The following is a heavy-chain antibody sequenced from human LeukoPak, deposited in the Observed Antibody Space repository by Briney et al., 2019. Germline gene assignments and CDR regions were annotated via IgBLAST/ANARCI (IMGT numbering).Heavy chain of an antibody. CDR1: GFTFSRYG. V-gene: IGHV3-48*02. Sequence: GGSLRLSCAASGFTFSRYGMYWVRQAPGRGLEWVSYISSSSSTIYSADSVKGRFTISRDNAKNSLFLQMNSLRDEDTAVYYCARDSCSWKYWGQGTLVTVSS. J-gene: IGHJ4*02. CDR3: ARDSCSWKY. D-gene: IGHD2-15*01. CDR2: ISSSSSTI.